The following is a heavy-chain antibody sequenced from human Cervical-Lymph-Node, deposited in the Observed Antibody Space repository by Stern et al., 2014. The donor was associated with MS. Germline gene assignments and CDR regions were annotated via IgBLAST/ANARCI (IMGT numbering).Heavy chain of an antibody. CDR1: GFTFSHSG. CDR3: ARDQGVGTPTSSYGMDV. J-gene: IGHJ6*02. CDR2: IAYDGSSE. V-gene: IGHV3-30*03. D-gene: IGHD1-26*01. Sequence: VQLVQSGGGVVQPGRSLRLSCVASGFTFSHSGMHWVRQAPGKGLEWVALIAYDGSSEYYEGSVKGRFSISRDSSKNALFLQMNSLRDEDTAVYYCARDQGVGTPTSSYGMDVWGQGTTVTVSS.